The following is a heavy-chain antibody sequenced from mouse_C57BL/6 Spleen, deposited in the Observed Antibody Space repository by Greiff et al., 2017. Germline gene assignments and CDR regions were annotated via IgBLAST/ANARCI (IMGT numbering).Heavy chain of an antibody. V-gene: IGHV1-66*01. Sequence: VQLQQSGPELVKPGASVKISCKASGYSFTSYYIHWVKQRPGQGLEWIGWIYPGSGNTKYNEKFKGKATLTADTSSSTAYMQLSSLTSEDSAVYYCARQDYGSSPLWYFDVWGTGTTVTVSS. CDR3: ARQDYGSSPLWYFDV. J-gene: IGHJ1*03. CDR1: GYSFTSYY. D-gene: IGHD1-1*01. CDR2: IYPGSGNT.